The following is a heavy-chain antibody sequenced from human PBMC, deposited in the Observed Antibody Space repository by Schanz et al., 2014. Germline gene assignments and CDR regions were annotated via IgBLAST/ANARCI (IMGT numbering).Heavy chain of an antibody. V-gene: IGHV4-4*02. CDR1: RGSIGSTNW. CDR3: ARLEYTSGWQGFDY. Sequence: QVQLQESGPGLVKPSGTLSLTCTISRGSIGSTNWWSWLRQSPRKGLEWISDIYETGRTNYNPSLRILVPVSGDKSTNQSSLGLTAVTAADTAVYYCARLEYTSGWQGFDYWGQGILVTVSP. J-gene: IGHJ4*02. D-gene: IGHD1-1*01. CDR2: IYETGRT.